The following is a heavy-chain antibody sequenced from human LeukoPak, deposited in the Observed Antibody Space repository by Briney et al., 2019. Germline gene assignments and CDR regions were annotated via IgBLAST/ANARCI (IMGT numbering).Heavy chain of an antibody. V-gene: IGHV3-33*01. J-gene: IGHJ4*02. Sequence: GGSLRLSCAASGFTFSSYGMHWVRQAPGKGLEWVAVLWYDGSNKYYADSVKGRFTISRDNSKNTLYLQMNSLRAEDTAVYYCARDPSSGWYGVGPDYWGQGTLVTVSS. CDR2: LWYDGSNK. D-gene: IGHD6-19*01. CDR1: GFTFSSYG. CDR3: ARDPSSGWYGVGPDY.